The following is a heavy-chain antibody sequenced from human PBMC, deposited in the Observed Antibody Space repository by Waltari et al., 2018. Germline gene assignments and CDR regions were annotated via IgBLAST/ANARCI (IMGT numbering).Heavy chain of an antibody. Sequence: QVQLVESGGGVVQPGRSLRLSCAASGFTFSSYGMHWVRQAPGKGLEWVAVISYDGSNQYYADSGKGRFTISRDNSKNTLYLQMNSLRAEDTAVYYCARTTVTTFYYYYYGMDVWGQGTTVTVSS. CDR3: ARTTVTTFYYYYYGMDV. V-gene: IGHV3-30*03. CDR1: GFTFSSYG. J-gene: IGHJ6*02. CDR2: ISYDGSNQ. D-gene: IGHD4-17*01.